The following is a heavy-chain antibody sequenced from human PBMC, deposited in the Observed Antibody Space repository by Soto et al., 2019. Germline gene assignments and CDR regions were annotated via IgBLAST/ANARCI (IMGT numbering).Heavy chain of an antibody. CDR3: ARESGYSYETRRYGMDV. CDR2: FIPIFGKA. CDR1: GGTFSSYA. Sequence: QVQLVQSGAEVKKPGSSVKVSCKASGGTFSSYAISWVRQAPGQGLEWMGGFIPIFGKANYAQTFQGRDTITADESKSTAYMELSSLRSEDTAVYYCARESGYSYETRRYGMDVWGQGTTVTVSS. D-gene: IGHD5-18*01. J-gene: IGHJ6*02. V-gene: IGHV1-69*12.